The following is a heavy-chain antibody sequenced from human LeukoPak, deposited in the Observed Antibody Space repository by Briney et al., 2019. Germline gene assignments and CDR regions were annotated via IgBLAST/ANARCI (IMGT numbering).Heavy chain of an antibody. CDR1: GYTFTSYD. CDR3: ATPRGVVLGMDV. J-gene: IGHJ6*02. CDR2: MNPNSGNT. V-gene: IGHV1-8*01. Sequence: ASVKVSCKASGYTFTSYDTNWVRQATGQGLEWMGWMNPNSGNTGYAQKFQGRVTMTRNTSISTAYMELSSLRSEDTAVYYCATPRGVVLGMDVWGQGTTVTVSS. D-gene: IGHD2-2*01.